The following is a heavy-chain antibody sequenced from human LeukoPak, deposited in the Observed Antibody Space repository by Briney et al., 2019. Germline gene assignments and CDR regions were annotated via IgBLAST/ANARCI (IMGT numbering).Heavy chain of an antibody. J-gene: IGHJ4*02. CDR3: ARGGTNLDDY. D-gene: IGHD1-14*01. CDR2: IYYSGST. CDR1: GGSISSGGYY. Sequence: SETLSLTCTVSGGSISSGGYYWSWIRQHPGKGLEWIGYIYYSGSTYYNPSLKSRVTISVDTSKNQFSLKLSSVTAADTAVYYCARGGTNLDDYWGQGTLVTVSS. V-gene: IGHV4-31*03.